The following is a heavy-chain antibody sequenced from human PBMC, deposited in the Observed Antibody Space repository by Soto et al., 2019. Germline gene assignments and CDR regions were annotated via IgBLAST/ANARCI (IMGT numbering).Heavy chain of an antibody. V-gene: IGHV3-13*01. CDR1: GFTFSSYD. CDR2: IGTAGDT. CDR3: ARDRRSKDYYYGMDV. Sequence: PGGSLRLSCAASGFTFSSYDMHWVRQATGKGLEWVSAIGTAGDTYYPGSVKGRFTISRENAKNSLYLQMNSLRAEDTAVYYCARDRRSKDYYYGMDVWGQGTTVTVSS. J-gene: IGHJ6*02.